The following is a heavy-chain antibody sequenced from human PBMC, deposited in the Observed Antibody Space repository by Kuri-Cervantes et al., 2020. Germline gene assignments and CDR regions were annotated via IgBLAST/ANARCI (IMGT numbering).Heavy chain of an antibody. J-gene: IGHJ3*02. V-gene: IGHV3-23*01. CDR3: AKSALGAFDI. CDR2: MSGSGDST. D-gene: IGHD3-16*01. Sequence: ETLSLTCAASGFTFSAYAMNWVRQSPGKGLEWVSAMSGSGDSTYYADSVKGRFTISRDNSKHTLYLQMNSLRAEDTAVYYCAKSALGAFDIWGQGTMVTVSS. CDR1: GFTFSAYA.